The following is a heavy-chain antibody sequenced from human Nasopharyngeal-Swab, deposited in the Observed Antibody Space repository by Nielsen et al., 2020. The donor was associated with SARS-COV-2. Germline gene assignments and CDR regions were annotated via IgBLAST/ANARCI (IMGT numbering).Heavy chain of an antibody. D-gene: IGHD5-18*01. J-gene: IGHJ4*02. Sequence: GESLKISCAASGFTFSSYSMNWVRQAPGQGLEWVSTVDYDGVRTHYADSVEGRFIISRDNSRNTAYLQIKSLRVEDAAVYYCATWMTAHFDYWGQGTLVT. CDR2: VDYDGVRT. CDR3: ATWMTAHFDY. V-gene: IGHV3-23*01. CDR1: GFTFSSYS.